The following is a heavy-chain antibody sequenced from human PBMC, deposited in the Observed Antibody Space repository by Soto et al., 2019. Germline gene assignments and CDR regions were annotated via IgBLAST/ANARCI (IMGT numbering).Heavy chain of an antibody. Sequence: SETLSLTCTVSCGSIISYYWSWIRQPAGKGLEWIGRIYTSGSTYYNPSLRSRVAISVDTAKNQFSLNLRSVTAADTAVYFCARRERYYGSPGWFDPWGQGTLVTVSS. CDR3: ARRERYYGSPGWFDP. D-gene: IGHD3-10*01. V-gene: IGHV4-4*07. CDR2: IYTSGST. J-gene: IGHJ5*01. CDR1: CGSIISYY.